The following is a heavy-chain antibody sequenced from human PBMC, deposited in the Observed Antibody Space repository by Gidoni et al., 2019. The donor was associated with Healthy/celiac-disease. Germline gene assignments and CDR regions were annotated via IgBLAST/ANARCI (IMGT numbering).Heavy chain of an antibody. CDR3: ARDSYNSGSYFY. CDR1: GVTFSSYA. V-gene: IGHV3-30-3*01. Sequence: QVQLVESGGGVVQPGRSLRLSCAASGVTFSSYAMHWVRQAPGKGLEGVAVISYDGSNKYYADSVKGRFTISRDNSKNTLYLQMNSLRAEDTAVYYCARDSYNSGSYFYWGQGTLVTVSS. D-gene: IGHD1-26*01. CDR2: ISYDGSNK. J-gene: IGHJ4*02.